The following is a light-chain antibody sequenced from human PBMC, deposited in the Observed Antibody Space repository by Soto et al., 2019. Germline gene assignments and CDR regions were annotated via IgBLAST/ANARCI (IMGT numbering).Light chain of an antibody. V-gene: IGKV2-28*01. J-gene: IGKJ4*01. CDR1: QSLLSSNGNNY. CDR2: LGS. CDR3: MQGLTTPLT. Sequence: DIVLTQSPLSLPVTPREPASISCRSSQSLLSSNGNNYLDWYLQKPGQSPQVLIYLGSNRASGVPDRFSGSGSGTDFTLKISRVEAEDVGVYYCMQGLTTPLTFGGGTKVEIK.